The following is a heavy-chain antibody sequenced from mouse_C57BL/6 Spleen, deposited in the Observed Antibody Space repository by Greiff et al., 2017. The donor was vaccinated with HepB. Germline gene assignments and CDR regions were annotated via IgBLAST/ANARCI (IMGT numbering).Heavy chain of an antibody. CDR3: ASDPAQATLFAY. CDR2: LNPNNGGT. CDR1: GYTFTDYY. Sequence: VQLKQSGPELVKPGASVKISCKASGYTFTDYYMNWVKQSHGKSLEWIGDLNPNNGGTSYNQKFKGKATLTVDKSSSTAYMELRSLTSEDSSVYYCASDPAQATLFAYWGQGTLVTVSA. V-gene: IGHV1-26*01. J-gene: IGHJ3*01. D-gene: IGHD3-2*02.